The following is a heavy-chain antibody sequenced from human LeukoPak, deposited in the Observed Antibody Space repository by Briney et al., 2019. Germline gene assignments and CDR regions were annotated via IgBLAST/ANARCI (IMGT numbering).Heavy chain of an antibody. CDR3: ARLHGPAGPVDY. V-gene: IGHV5-51*01. CDR2: IYPGDSDT. D-gene: IGHD3-10*01. Sequence: GESLQISCQGSGYSFTSYWIGWVRPMPGKGLEWMGIIYPGDSDTRYSPSFQGQVTISADKSISTAYLQWSSLKASDTAIYYCARLHGPAGPVDYWGQGTLVTVSS. CDR1: GYSFTSYW. J-gene: IGHJ4*02.